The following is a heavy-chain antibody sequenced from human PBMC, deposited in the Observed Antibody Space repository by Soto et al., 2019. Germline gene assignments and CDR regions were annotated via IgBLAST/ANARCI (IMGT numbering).Heavy chain of an antibody. CDR1: GFIFSSYS. CDR3: AKRVNSGPGSQYFDY. J-gene: IGHJ4*02. V-gene: IGHV3-23*01. Sequence: LRLSCAASGFIFSSYSMSWVRQAPGKGLEWVSGFRTGGDDGTTYYADSVKGRFTISRDNSKNTLFLQMNSLRAEDTAIYYCAKRVNSGPGSQYFDYWGQGTLVTVYS. D-gene: IGHD3-10*01. CDR2: FRTGGDDGTT.